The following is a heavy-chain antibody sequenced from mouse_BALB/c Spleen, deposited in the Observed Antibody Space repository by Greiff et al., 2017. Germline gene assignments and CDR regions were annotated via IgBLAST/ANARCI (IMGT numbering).Heavy chain of an antibody. CDR2: ISYSGST. CDR3: ARRRYESLYFDY. D-gene: IGHD2-14*01. J-gene: IGHJ2*01. V-gene: IGHV3-2*02. Sequence: VQLKESGPGLVKPSQSLSLTCTVTGYSITSDYAWNWIRQFPGNKLEWMGYISYSGSTSYNPSLKSRISITRDTSKNQFFLQLNSVTTEDTATYYCARRRYESLYFDYWGQGTTLTVSS. CDR1: GYSITSDYA.